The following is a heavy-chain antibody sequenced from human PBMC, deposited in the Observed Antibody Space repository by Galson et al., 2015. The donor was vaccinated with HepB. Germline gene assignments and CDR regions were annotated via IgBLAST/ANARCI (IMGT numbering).Heavy chain of an antibody. D-gene: IGHD3-22*01. CDR2: IYPGDSDT. V-gene: IGHV5-51*01. CDR3: ARHPAYYDSSGYPGAFDI. J-gene: IGHJ3*02. Sequence: QSGAEVKKPGESLKISCKGSGYSFTSYWVGWVRQMPGKGLEWMGIIYPGDSDTRYSPSFQGQVTISADKSISTAYLQWSSLKASDTAMYCCARHPAYYDSSGYPGAFDIWGQGTMVTVSS. CDR1: GYSFTSYW.